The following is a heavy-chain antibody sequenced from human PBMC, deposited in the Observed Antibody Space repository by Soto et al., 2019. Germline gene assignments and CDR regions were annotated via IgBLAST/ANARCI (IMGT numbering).Heavy chain of an antibody. Sequence: TSETLSLTCTVSGGSISSYYWSWIRQPPGEGLEWIGYIYYSGSTNYNPSLKSRVTISVDTSKNQFSLKLSSVTAADTAVYYCARRPTRYCSGGSCYFGSFDYWGQGTLVTVSS. D-gene: IGHD2-15*01. CDR1: GGSISSYY. CDR3: ARRPTRYCSGGSCYFGSFDY. J-gene: IGHJ4*02. V-gene: IGHV4-59*08. CDR2: IYYSGST.